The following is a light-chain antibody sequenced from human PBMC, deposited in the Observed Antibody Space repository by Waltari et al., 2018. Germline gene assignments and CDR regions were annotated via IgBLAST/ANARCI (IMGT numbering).Light chain of an antibody. CDR2: GAS. J-gene: IGKJ2*01. Sequence: DIVMTQSPDSLAVSLGERATFNCKSSQSILYTSDNKNCLAWYQQKPGQPPNLLIYGASTRESGVPDRFSGSGSGTDFSLTISSLQAEDVAVYYCHQYCSIPYTFGQVTKVEIK. CDR1: QSILYTSDNKNC. V-gene: IGKV4-1*01. CDR3: HQYCSIPYT.